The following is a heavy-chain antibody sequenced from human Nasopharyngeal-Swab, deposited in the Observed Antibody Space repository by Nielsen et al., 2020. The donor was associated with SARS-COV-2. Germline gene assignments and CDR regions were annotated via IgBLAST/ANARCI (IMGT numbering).Heavy chain of an antibody. CDR3: ARLGPAMVTYYYYGMDV. D-gene: IGHD5-18*01. V-gene: IGHV1-2*06. CDR1: GYNFIDYH. Sequence: ASVKVSCKASGYNFIDYHMYWVRQAPGQGLEWMGRINPNRGGTNYAQKFHDRVTMTRDTSISTAYMELSSLRSEDTAVYYCARLGPAMVTYYYYGMDVWGQGTTVTVSS. CDR2: INPNRGGT. J-gene: IGHJ6*02.